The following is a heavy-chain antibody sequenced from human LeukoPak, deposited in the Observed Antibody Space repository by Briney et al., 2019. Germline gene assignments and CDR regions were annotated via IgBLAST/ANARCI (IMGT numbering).Heavy chain of an antibody. V-gene: IGHV3-7*01. J-gene: IGHJ6*04. Sequence: PGGSLRLSCEASGFTFSTYWMVWVRQAPGKGLEWVASIKQDGSEKYYVDSMKGRFTISRDNAKNSLYLQMNSLRAEDTAVYYCARMPRGPDVWGKGTTVTVSS. D-gene: IGHD2-2*01. CDR3: ARMPRGPDV. CDR2: IKQDGSEK. CDR1: GFTFSTYW.